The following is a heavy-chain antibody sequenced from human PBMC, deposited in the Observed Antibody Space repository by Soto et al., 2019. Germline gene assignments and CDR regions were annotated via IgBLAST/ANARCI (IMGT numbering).Heavy chain of an antibody. Sequence: QTSTLPCASSGDSVSSNSAAWNWIRQSPSRGREWLGRTYYRSKWYNDYAVSVKSRITINPDPSKNQFSLQLNSVPPADTAMSYCATFGVFLGANYSTDFSGQGLSLTVSS. CDR1: GDSVSSNSAA. V-gene: IGHV6-1*01. CDR3: ATFGVFLGANYSTDF. CDR2: TYYRSKWYN. J-gene: IGHJ6*02. D-gene: IGHD3-16*01.